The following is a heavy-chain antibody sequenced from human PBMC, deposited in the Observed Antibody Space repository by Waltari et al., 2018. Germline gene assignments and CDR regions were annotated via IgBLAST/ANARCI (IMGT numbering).Heavy chain of an antibody. CDR3: AKDLYYDFWSGDFDY. CDR1: GFTFSSYG. CDR2: IRYDGSNK. V-gene: IGHV3-30*02. J-gene: IGHJ4*02. D-gene: IGHD3-3*01. Sequence: QVQLVESGGGVVQPGGSLRLSCAASGFTFSSYGMHWVRQAPGKGLEWVAFIRYDGSNKYYADSVKGRFTISRDNSKNTLYLQMNSLRAEDTAVYYCAKDLYYDFWSGDFDYWGQGTLVTVSS.